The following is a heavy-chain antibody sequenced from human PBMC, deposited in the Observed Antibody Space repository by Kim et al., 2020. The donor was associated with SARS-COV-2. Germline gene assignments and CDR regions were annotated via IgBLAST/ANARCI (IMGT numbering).Heavy chain of an antibody. CDR3: ARSRIRKLLWFGELSSGGLDY. CDR1: GFTFSSYA. J-gene: IGHJ4*02. Sequence: GGSLRLSCAASGFTFSSYAMSWVRQAPGKGLEWVSAISGSGGSTYYADSVKGRFTISRDNSKNTLYLQMNSLRAEDTAVYYCARSRIRKLLWFGELSSGGLDYWGQGTLVTVSS. CDR2: ISGSGGST. D-gene: IGHD3-10*01. V-gene: IGHV3-23*01.